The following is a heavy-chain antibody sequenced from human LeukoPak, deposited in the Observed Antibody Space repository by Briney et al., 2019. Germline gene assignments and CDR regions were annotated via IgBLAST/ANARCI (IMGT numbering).Heavy chain of an antibody. CDR3: VRQLKLGIVLDY. CDR1: GGSISSSSYY. D-gene: IGHD7-27*01. CDR2: IYYSGST. V-gene: IGHV4-39*01. J-gene: IGHJ4*02. Sequence: SETLSLTCTVSGGSISSSSYYWGWIRQPPGKGLEWIGSIYYSGSTYYNPSLKSRVTISVDTSKNQFSLKLSSVTAADTAVYYCVRQLKLGIVLDYWGQGTLVTVSS.